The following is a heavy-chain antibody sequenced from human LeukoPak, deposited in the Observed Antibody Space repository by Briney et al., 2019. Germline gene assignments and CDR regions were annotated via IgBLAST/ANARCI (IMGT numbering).Heavy chain of an antibody. CDR2: IYTSWST. J-gene: IGHJ4*02. V-gene: IGHV4-4*07. Sequence: SETLSLTCTVSGGSISSYYWSWIRQPAGKGLEWIGRIYTSWSTNYNPSLKSRVTMSVDTSKNQFSLKLGSVTAADTAVYYCASSGAYGDYVGYWGQGTLVTVSS. CDR1: GGSISSYY. D-gene: IGHD4-17*01. CDR3: ASSGAYGDYVGY.